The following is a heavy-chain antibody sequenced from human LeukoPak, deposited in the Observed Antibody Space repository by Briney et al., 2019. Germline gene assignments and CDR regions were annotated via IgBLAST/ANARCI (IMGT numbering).Heavy chain of an antibody. CDR2: IKYDGSEK. CDR3: ARGGSSRFDG. J-gene: IGHJ4*02. V-gene: IGHV3-7*01. Sequence: GGSLRLSCAASGLSFSVYWMSWVRQAPGKGLEWVANIKYDGSEKYYVDSVKGRFTISRDNAKNSLYLQMNNLRAEDTAMYYCARGGSSRFDGWGQGTLVTVSS. D-gene: IGHD6-13*01. CDR1: GLSFSVYW.